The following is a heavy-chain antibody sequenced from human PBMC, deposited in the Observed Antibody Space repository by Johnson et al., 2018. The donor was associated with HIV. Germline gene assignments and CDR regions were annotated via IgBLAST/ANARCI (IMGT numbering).Heavy chain of an antibody. D-gene: IGHD6-13*01. CDR1: GFTFSDHY. Sequence: VQLVESGGGLVQSGGSLRLSCAASGFTFSDHYMDWVRQAPGKGLEWVGRSRNKANTYTTEYAASVTGSFTISRDDSKNTLYLQMNSLKTEDTAVYYCTTDQLQQLVHDAFDIWGQGTMVTVSS. J-gene: IGHJ3*02. CDR3: TTDQLQQLVHDAFDI. V-gene: IGHV3-72*01. CDR2: SRNKANTYTT.